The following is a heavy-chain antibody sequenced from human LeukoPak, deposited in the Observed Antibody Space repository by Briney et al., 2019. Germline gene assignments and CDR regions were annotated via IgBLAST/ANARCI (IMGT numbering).Heavy chain of an antibody. CDR3: ARAARAGAQYFDW. J-gene: IGHJ4*02. Sequence: GGSLRLSCAASGFTFSSYAMHWVRQAPGKGLEWVAFIRYDGSNKYYADSVKGRFTISRDNSKNMLYLQMNSLRAEDTAVYYCARAARAGAQYFDWWGQGVLVTVSS. D-gene: IGHD2/OR15-2a*01. CDR2: IRYDGSNK. V-gene: IGHV3-30*02. CDR1: GFTFSSYA.